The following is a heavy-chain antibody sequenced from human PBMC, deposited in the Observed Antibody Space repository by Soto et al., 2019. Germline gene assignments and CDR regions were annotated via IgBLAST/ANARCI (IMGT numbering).Heavy chain of an antibody. V-gene: IGHV4-34*01. CDR2: INDSGNI. CDR1: GGSFSGYQ. D-gene: IGHD3-10*01. CDR3: ARGLILWFGELSRRGCYYYYMDV. Sequence: QVQLQQWGAGLLKPSETLSLTCAVYGGSFSGYQWTWIRQTPGKGLEWIGEINDSGNINYNPSLTSRVTILVDTAKKQISLKLISVTAADTAVYYCARGLILWFGELSRRGCYYYYMDVWGKGTSVTVSS. J-gene: IGHJ6*03.